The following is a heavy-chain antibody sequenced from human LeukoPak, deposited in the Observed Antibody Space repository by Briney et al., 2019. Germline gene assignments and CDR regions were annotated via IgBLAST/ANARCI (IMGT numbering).Heavy chain of an antibody. CDR2: IKQDGSEK. D-gene: IGHD6-13*01. Sequence: GGSLRLSCAASGFTFSSYLMSWVRQAPGKGVEWVANIKQDGSEKYYVDSVKGRFTISRDNAKNSLYLQMNSLRAEDTAVYYCARRIAAATSDYYSYMDVWGKGTTLTVSS. V-gene: IGHV3-7*01. CDR3: ARRIAAATSDYYSYMDV. CDR1: GFTFSSYL. J-gene: IGHJ6*03.